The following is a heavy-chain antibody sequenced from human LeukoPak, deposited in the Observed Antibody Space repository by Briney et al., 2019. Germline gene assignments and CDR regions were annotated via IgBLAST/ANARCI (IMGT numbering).Heavy chain of an antibody. J-gene: IGHJ3*02. D-gene: IGHD5-18*01. CDR3: ARLGGYSYGYSGAFDI. V-gene: IGHV4-39*01. Sequence: PSETLPLTCTVSGGSISSRSYYWGWIRQPPGKRLEWIGSIYYSGSTYYNSSLKSRVTISVDMSKNQFSLKLTSVTAADTAVYYCARLGGYSYGYSGAFDIWGQGTMVTVSS. CDR1: GGSISSRSYY. CDR2: IYYSGST.